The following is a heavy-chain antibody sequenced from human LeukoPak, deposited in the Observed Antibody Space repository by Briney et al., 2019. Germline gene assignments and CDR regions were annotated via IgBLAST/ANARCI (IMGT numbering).Heavy chain of an antibody. D-gene: IGHD1-7*01. CDR1: GGSISSGDYY. V-gene: IGHV4-30-4*08. Sequence: PSETVSLTCTVSGGSISSGDYYWSWIRQPPGKGLEWIGYIYYSGSTYYNPSLKSRVTISVDTSKNQFSLKLSSVTAADTAVYYCARVRRITGTTALDYWGQGTLVTVSS. J-gene: IGHJ4*02. CDR3: ARVRRITGTTALDY. CDR2: IYYSGST.